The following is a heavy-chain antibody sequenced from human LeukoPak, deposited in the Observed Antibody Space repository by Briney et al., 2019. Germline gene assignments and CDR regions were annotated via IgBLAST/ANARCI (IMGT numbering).Heavy chain of an antibody. V-gene: IGHV3-7*01. CDR1: GFTFSGYW. CDR2: INQNGGEK. CDR3: ARYRHLGY. Sequence: GGSLRLSCADSGFTFSGYWINWVRQAPGKGLEWVANINQNGGEKYYVDSVKGRFTISRDNGKNSLYLQMNSLRAEDTAVYYCARYRHLGYWGQGTLVTVSS. J-gene: IGHJ4*02.